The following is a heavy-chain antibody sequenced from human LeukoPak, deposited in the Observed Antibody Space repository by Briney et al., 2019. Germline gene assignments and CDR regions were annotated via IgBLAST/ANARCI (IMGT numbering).Heavy chain of an antibody. J-gene: IGHJ5*02. CDR3: ARQAVPAAIPHNWFDP. CDR2: IKQDGSEK. CDR1: GFTFSSYW. V-gene: IGHV3-7*01. Sequence: GGSLRLSCAASGFTFSSYWMCWVRQAPGEGLEWVANIKQDGSEKYYVDSVRGRFTISRDNAKNSLYLRMNSLRAEDTAVYYCARQAVPAAIPHNWFDPWGQGTLVTVSS. D-gene: IGHD2-2*01.